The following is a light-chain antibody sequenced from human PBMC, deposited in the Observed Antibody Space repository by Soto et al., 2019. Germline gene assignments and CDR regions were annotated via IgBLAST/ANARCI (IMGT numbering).Light chain of an antibody. V-gene: IGKV3D-15*01. Sequence: AWYQQRPGQPPRLLIYGASTRANGIPARFSGSGSGTEFTLTISSLQSEDFAVYCCQQYNNWPPLTFGGGTKVEIK. J-gene: IGKJ4*01. CDR2: GAS. CDR3: QQYNNWPPLT.